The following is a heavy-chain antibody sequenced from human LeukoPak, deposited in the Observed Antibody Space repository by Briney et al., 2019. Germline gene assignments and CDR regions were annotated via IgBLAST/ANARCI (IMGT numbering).Heavy chain of an antibody. CDR3: ARQLLGSQFDY. V-gene: IGHV4-38-2*02. CDR2: IYHSGST. D-gene: IGHD2-2*01. Sequence: SETLSLTCTVSGYSISSGYYWGWIRQPPGKGLEWIGSIYHSGSTYYNPSLKSRVTISVDTSKNQFSLRLSSVTAADTALYYCARQLLGSQFDYWGRGMLVTVSS. J-gene: IGHJ4*01. CDR1: GYSISSGYY.